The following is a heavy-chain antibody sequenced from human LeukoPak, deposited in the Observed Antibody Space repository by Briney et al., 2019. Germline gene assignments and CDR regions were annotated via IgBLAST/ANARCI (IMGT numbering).Heavy chain of an antibody. V-gene: IGHV4-39*01. CDR1: GGSISSSSYY. Sequence: PSETLSLTCTVSGGSISSSSYYWGWIRQPPGKGLEWIGSIYYSGSTYYNPSLKSRVTISVDTSKNQFSLKLSSVTAADTAVYYCARILYWTGGVCTNRAFVDYWGQGTLVTVSS. J-gene: IGHJ4*02. CDR2: IYYSGST. D-gene: IGHD2-8*02. CDR3: ARILYWTGGVCTNRAFVDY.